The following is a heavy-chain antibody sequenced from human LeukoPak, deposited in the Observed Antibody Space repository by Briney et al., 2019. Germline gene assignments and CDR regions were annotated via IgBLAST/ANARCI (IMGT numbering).Heavy chain of an antibody. V-gene: IGHV3-23*01. CDR2: ISGGGGST. J-gene: IGHJ4*02. Sequence: QAGGSLRLSCAASGFTFTNYAMSWVRQAPGKGLEWVSTISGGGGSTYYADSVKGRFIISRDNSKNTLYLQMNSLRAEDTAAYYCAKGYCSGGSCYTFEYYFDYWGQGTLVTVSS. CDR3: AKGYCSGGSCYTFEYYFDY. CDR1: GFTFTNYA. D-gene: IGHD2-15*01.